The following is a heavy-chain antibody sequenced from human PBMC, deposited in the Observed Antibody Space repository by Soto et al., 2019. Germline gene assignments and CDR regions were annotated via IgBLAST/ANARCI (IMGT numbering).Heavy chain of an antibody. J-gene: IGHJ4*02. V-gene: IGHV3-23*01. CDR3: AKAKGSFDHTGPEQ. D-gene: IGHD2-8*02. Sequence: EVQLLESGGGLRQPGGSLRLSCATSGFRFSNYAMSWVRQAQGKGLEWVSGFGVDYVTYYADSVRGRFTISRDNSKNTLYLQMNTLTAEDTALYYCAKAKGSFDHTGPEQWGQGTLVTVSS. CDR1: GFRFSNYA. CDR2: FGVDYVT.